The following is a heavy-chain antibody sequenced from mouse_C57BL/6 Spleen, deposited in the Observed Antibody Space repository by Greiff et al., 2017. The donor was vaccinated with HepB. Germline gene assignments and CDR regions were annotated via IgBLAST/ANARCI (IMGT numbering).Heavy chain of an antibody. V-gene: IGHV1-80*01. D-gene: IGHD1-1*01. Sequence: VQLVESGAELVKPGASVKISCKASGYAFSSYWMNWVKQRPGKGLEWIGQIYPGDGDTNYNGKFKGKATLTADKSSSTAYMQLSSLTSEDSAVYFCARSYYYGSSLYAMDYWGQGTSVTVSS. CDR1: GYAFSSYW. J-gene: IGHJ4*01. CDR2: IYPGDGDT. CDR3: ARSYYYGSSLYAMDY.